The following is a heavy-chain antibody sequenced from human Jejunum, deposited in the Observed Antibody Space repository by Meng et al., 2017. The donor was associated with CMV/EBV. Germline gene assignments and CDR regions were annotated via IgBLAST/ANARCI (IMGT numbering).Heavy chain of an antibody. CDR3: ARSGGSTWYEEKNWFDP. CDR2: VYWDDDK. V-gene: IGHV2-5*02. D-gene: IGHD6-13*01. CDR1: FSLPTSGVG. J-gene: IGHJ5*02. Sequence: FSLPTSGVGVGWIRQPPGQALEWLALVYWDDDKRYNPSLKSRLTITRDTSKNQVVLTMTNMDPADTATYFCARSGGSTWYEEKNWFDPWGQGTLVTVSS.